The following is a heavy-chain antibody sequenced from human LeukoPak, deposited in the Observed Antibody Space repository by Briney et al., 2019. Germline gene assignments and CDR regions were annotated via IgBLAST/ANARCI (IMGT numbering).Heavy chain of an antibody. Sequence: ASVKVSCKASGYTFTSYYMHWVRRAPGQGLEWMGIINPSGGSTSYAQKVQGRVTMTRDTSTSTVYMELSSLRPGDTAVYYCARDQFSGSQLHYWGQGTLVTVSS. D-gene: IGHD1-26*01. CDR1: GYTFTSYY. J-gene: IGHJ4*02. V-gene: IGHV1-46*01. CDR3: ARDQFSGSQLHY. CDR2: INPSGGST.